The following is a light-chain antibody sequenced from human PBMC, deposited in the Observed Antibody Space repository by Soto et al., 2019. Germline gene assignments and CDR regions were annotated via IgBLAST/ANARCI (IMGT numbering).Light chain of an antibody. J-gene: IGKJ2*01. Sequence: EIVLTQSPGTLSLSPGERATLSCRASRSIRSNYLAWYQQKPGQAPRLLISGASSRATGIPERFSGSGSGTDFTLTISRLEPEDFAVYYCQQYGRSPPLYTFGQGTKLEIK. V-gene: IGKV3-20*01. CDR2: GAS. CDR3: QQYGRSPPLYT. CDR1: RSIRSNY.